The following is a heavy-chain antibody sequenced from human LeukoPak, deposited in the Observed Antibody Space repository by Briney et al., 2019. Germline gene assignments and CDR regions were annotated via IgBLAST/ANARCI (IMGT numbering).Heavy chain of an antibody. CDR3: TKDRTTMTNYFDY. D-gene: IGHD3-22*01. CDR2: ITGSGDST. J-gene: IGHJ4*02. V-gene: IGHV3-23*01. Sequence: GGSLRLSCAASGNYWMHWVRQAPGKRLEWVSAITGSGDSTYYADSVKGRFTISRDNSENALYLQMNSLRAEDTAVYYCTKDRTTMTNYFDYWGQGTLVTVSS. CDR1: GNYW.